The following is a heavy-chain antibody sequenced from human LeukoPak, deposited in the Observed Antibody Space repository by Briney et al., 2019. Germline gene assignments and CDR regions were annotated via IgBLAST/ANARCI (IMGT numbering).Heavy chain of an antibody. Sequence: GGSLRLSCAASGFTFSGFSMSWVRQSPTKGLEWVANIKQDGSERYYVDSVKGRFTISRDNAKNSLSLQMNNLRVEDTAVYYCAAGYSSSWSTDYWGQGTLVTVSS. CDR2: IKQDGSER. V-gene: IGHV3-7*01. J-gene: IGHJ4*02. CDR3: AAGYSSSWSTDY. CDR1: GFTFSGFS. D-gene: IGHD6-13*01.